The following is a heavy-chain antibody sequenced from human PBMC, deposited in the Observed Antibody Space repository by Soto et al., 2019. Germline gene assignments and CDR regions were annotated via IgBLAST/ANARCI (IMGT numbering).Heavy chain of an antibody. D-gene: IGHD2-2*01. CDR3: ARDSSSSCFDY. CDR2: IKQDGSEE. CDR1: GFTFSSYW. V-gene: IGHV3-7*01. J-gene: IGHJ4*02. Sequence: EVQLVESGGDLVQPGGSLRLSCAASGFTFSSYWMSWVRQAPGKGLEWVANIKQDGSEEYYVDSVKGRVTISRDNAKNSLYLQMNSLRAEDTAVYYCARDSSSSCFDYWGQGTLVTGSS.